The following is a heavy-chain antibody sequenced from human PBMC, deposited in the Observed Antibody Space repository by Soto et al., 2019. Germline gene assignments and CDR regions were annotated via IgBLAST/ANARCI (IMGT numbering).Heavy chain of an antibody. V-gene: IGHV1-69*01. Sequence: QVQLVQSGAEVKKPGASVKVSCKASGGTFSSYAISWVRQAPGQGLEWMGGIIPIFVTANYAQKFQGRVTITADEYTSTAYMEMSSLRSEDTAVYYCAREWNTAMAPRAFAIWGQVTMVIVSS. CDR2: IIPIFVTA. CDR1: GGTFSSYA. D-gene: IGHD5-18*01. CDR3: AREWNTAMAPRAFAI. J-gene: IGHJ3*02.